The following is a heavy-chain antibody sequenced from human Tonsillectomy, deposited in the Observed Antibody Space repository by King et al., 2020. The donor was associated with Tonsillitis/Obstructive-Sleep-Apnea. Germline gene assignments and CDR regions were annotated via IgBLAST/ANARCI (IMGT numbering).Heavy chain of an antibody. J-gene: IGHJ6*03. V-gene: IGHV2-5*02. CDR3: AHAATLGDYYYYMDV. CDR1: GFSPSTSGVG. D-gene: IGHD6-25*01. Sequence: ITLKESGPTLVKPTQTLTLTCTVSGFSPSTSGVGVGWIRQPPGEALEWLALIYWDGDKRYSPSLKSRLTITKETSKNQVILTVTNMDPVDTATYYCAHAATLGDYYYYMDVWGKGTTVTVSS. CDR2: IYWDGDK.